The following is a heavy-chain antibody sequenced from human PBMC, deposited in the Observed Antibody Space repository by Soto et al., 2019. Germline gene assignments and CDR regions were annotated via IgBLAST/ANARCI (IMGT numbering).Heavy chain of an antibody. CDR1: GASISSRSSY. J-gene: IGHJ5*02. CDR3: ATTRGIAVGGSFDH. CDR2: FYSGST. V-gene: IGHV4-39*01. D-gene: IGHD6-13*01. Sequence: KPSETLSLTCIVSGASISSRSSYWVWIRQPPGKGLEWVGTFYSGSTYNNPSLKSRVTISVDTSKNQFSLKLSSVAAEDTAIYYCATTRGIAVGGSFDHWGKGTLVTVSS.